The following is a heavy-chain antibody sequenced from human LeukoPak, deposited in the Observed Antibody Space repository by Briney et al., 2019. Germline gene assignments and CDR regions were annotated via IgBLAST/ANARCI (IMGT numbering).Heavy chain of an antibody. J-gene: IGHJ5*02. CDR1: GYTFTSHG. D-gene: IGHD6-13*01. V-gene: IGHV1-18*01. CDR2: ISAYNGNT. CDR3: ARDWQHPGWFDP. Sequence: ASVKVSCKASGYTFTSHGISWVRQAPGQGLEWMGWISAYNGNTNYAQKLQGRVTMTTDTSTSTAYMELRSLRSDDTAVYYCARDWQHPGWFDPWGQGTLVTVSS.